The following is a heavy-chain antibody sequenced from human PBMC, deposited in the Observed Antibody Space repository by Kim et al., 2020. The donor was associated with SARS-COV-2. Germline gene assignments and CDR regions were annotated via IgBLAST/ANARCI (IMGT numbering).Heavy chain of an antibody. D-gene: IGHD3-22*01. CDR2: IYPGDSDT. Sequence: GESLQISCKGSGYTFISYWIGWVRQMPGKGLEWMGIIYPGDSDTRYSPSFQGQVTISVDKSISTAYLQWSSLKASDTAMYYCARPDYYDRSGYYLSYAFDIWGQGTMVTVSS. J-gene: IGHJ3*02. V-gene: IGHV5-51*01. CDR1: GYTFISYW. CDR3: ARPDYYDRSGYYLSYAFDI.